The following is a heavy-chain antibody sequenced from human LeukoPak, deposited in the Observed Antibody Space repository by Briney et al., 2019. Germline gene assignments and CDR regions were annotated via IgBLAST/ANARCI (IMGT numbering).Heavy chain of an antibody. D-gene: IGHD3-3*01. J-gene: IGHJ4*02. Sequence: GGSLRLSCAASGFTFSRHTMNWVRQAPGKGLEWVSSISSSSDHIAYADSVKGRFTISRDNAKNALYLQVNSLRAEDTAVYYCTRETSLRYYDFWSGWDYWGQGTLVTVSS. CDR2: ISSSSDHI. V-gene: IGHV3-21*01. CDR1: GFTFSRHT. CDR3: TRETSLRYYDFWSGWDY.